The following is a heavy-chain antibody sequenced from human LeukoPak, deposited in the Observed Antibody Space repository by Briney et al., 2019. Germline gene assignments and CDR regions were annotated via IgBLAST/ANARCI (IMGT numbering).Heavy chain of an antibody. Sequence: SETLSLTCTGSGGSIGGYYWRRIRQSPGKGLEWIGYISYGGSTNYNPALKSQVTISADTSKNQISLKLPSVTAADTGVYYCARAPAEDSSHEYWGQGTLVTVSS. CDR3: ARAPAEDSSHEY. J-gene: IGHJ4*02. D-gene: IGHD3-22*01. CDR2: ISYGGST. V-gene: IGHV4-59*01. CDR1: GGSIGGYY.